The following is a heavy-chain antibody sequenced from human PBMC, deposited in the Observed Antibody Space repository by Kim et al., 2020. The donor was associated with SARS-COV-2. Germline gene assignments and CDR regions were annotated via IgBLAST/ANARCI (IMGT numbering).Heavy chain of an antibody. Sequence: ASVKVSCKVSGYTLTELSMHWVRQAPGKGLEWMGGFDPEDGETIYAQKFQGRVTMTEDTSTDTAYMELSSLRSEDTAVYYCATDLGFRGPYYYDSSGYYYFDYWGQGTLVTVSS. CDR2: FDPEDGET. V-gene: IGHV1-24*01. CDR3: ATDLGFRGPYYYDSSGYYYFDY. J-gene: IGHJ4*02. CDR1: GYTLTELS. D-gene: IGHD3-22*01.